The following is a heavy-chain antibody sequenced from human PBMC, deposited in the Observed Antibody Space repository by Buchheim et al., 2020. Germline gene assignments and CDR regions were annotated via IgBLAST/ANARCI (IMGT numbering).Heavy chain of an antibody. D-gene: IGHD3-9*01. V-gene: IGHV3-30*03. J-gene: IGHJ6*02. Sequence: QVQLVESGAGVVQPGRSLRLSCAASGFTFSSYGMHWVRQAPGKGLEWVAVISYDGSNKYYADSVKGRFTISRDNSKNTLHLQMNSLRAEDTAVYYCARGDYDILTGPLGMGVSGQGT. CDR3: ARGDYDILTGPLGMGV. CDR1: GFTFSSYG. CDR2: ISYDGSNK.